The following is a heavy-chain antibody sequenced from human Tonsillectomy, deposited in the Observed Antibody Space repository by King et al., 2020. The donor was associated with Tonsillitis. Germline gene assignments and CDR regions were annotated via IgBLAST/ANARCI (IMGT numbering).Heavy chain of an antibody. CDR3: AKDGRAAPFDY. Sequence: VQLVESGGGLVQPGRSLRLSCAASGFTFDDYAMHWVRKAPGKGLEWVSGISWNSCSIGYADSVKGRFTISRENAKNSLYLQMNSLRAEDTALYYCAKDGRAAPFDYWGQGTLVTVSS. CDR1: GFTFDDYA. D-gene: IGHD6-13*01. J-gene: IGHJ4*02. V-gene: IGHV3-9*01. CDR2: ISWNSCSI.